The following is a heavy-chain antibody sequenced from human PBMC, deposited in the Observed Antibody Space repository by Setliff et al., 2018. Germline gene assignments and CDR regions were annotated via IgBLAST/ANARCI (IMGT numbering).Heavy chain of an antibody. CDR3: AREQLVDRGFDY. D-gene: IGHD6-6*01. CDR2: INPNSGGT. Sequence: ASVKVSCKASGYTFTSYYMHWVRQAPGQGLEWVGWINPNSGGTNYAQKFQGWVTMTRDTSISTVYMELSSLRSEDTAVYYCAREQLVDRGFDYWGQGTLVTVSS. J-gene: IGHJ4*02. CDR1: GYTFTSYY. V-gene: IGHV1-2*04.